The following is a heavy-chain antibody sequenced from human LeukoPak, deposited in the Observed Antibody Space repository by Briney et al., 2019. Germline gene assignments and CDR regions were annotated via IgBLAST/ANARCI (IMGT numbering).Heavy chain of an antibody. CDR3: ARGSSAGASLRHDY. CDR2: IKRNGSEE. D-gene: IGHD1-26*01. J-gene: IGHJ4*02. V-gene: IGHV3-7*01. Sequence: GGSLRLSCAASGFTLSSYWMSWVRQAPGKGLEWVANIKRNGSEENFVDSVKGRFTISRDNAKKSLYLQMNSLRAEDPAVYYCARGSSAGASLRHDYWGQGTLVTVSS. CDR1: GFTLSSYW.